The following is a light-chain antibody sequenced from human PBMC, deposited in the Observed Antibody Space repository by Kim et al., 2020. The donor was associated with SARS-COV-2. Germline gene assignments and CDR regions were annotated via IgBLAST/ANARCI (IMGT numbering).Light chain of an antibody. V-gene: IGKV3-15*01. J-gene: IGKJ1*01. CDR2: GAS. Sequence: AVSPGEGATLSCRASQSVSGDLAWYQRKPGQAPRLLIYGASTRATGIPARFSGSGSGTEFTLTISSLQSEDFAVYYCQQYNNRWTFGQGTKVDIK. CDR1: QSVSGD. CDR3: QQYNNRWT.